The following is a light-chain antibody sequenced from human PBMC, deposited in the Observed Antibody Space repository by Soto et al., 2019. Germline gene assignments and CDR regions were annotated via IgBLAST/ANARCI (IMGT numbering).Light chain of an antibody. CDR1: QSVSSSQ. V-gene: IGKV3-20*01. J-gene: IGKJ3*01. Sequence: IVVTQSPGTLSLSPGERATLSCRASQSVSSSQIAWYQHQLGQAPRLLIYGASSRATGVPDRFSGTGSGTDFTLTISRLEPEDFAVYYCQQYGRAPLFTFGPGTKVEIK. CDR3: QQYGRAPLFT. CDR2: GAS.